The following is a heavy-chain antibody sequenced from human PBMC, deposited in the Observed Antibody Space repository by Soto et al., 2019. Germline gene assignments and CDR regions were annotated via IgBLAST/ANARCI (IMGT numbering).Heavy chain of an antibody. CDR3: AKGRGQTWPFEY. V-gene: IGHV3-23*01. Sequence: EVQLLESGGGSVQPGGSLRLSCAASGFTFSSYAMHWVRRPPGKGLEWVSSISGSGGTAYYADSVKGRFSISRDSLVNTLYLQMNSLRAEDTAVYYCAKGRGQTWPFEYWGQGTLVTVSP. CDR1: GFTFSSYA. CDR2: ISGSGGTA. D-gene: IGHD3-10*01. J-gene: IGHJ4*02.